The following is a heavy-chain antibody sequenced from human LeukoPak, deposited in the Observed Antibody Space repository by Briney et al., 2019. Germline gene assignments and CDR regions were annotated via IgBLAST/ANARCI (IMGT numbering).Heavy chain of an antibody. CDR3: ARVGYDGGFDY. D-gene: IGHD5-12*01. J-gene: IGHJ4*02. CDR1: GFTFSSYG. V-gene: IGHV3-13*01. Sequence: GGSLRLSCAASGFTFSSYGMHWVRQATGKGLEWVSAIGTAGDTYYPGSVKGRFTISRENAKNSLYLQMNSLRAGDTAVYYCARVGYDGGFDYWGQGTLVTVSS. CDR2: IGTAGDT.